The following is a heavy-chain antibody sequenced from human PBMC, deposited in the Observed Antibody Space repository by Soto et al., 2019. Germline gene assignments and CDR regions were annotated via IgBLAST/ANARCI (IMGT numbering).Heavy chain of an antibody. V-gene: IGHV3-33*01. D-gene: IGHD1-1*01. CDR2: IWYDGSNK. CDR3: ARDTALEPIIYFDY. J-gene: IGHJ4*02. Sequence: QVQLVESGGGVVQPGRSLRLSCAASGFTFSSYGMHWVRQAPGKGLEWVAVIWYDGSNKYYADSVKGRFTISRDNSKNTLYLQMNSLRAEDTAVYYCARDTALEPIIYFDYWGQGTLVTVSS. CDR1: GFTFSSYG.